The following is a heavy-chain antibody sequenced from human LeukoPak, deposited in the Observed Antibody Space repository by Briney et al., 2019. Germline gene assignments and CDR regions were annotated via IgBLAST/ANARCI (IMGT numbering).Heavy chain of an antibody. Sequence: PSETLSLTCAVYGGSFSGYYWSWIRQPPGKGLEWIGEINHSGSTNYNPSLKSRVTISVDTSKNQFSLKLSSVTAADTAVYYCALTGDYDSSGYYYEVQHWGQGTLVTVSS. CDR2: INHSGST. CDR1: GGSFSGYY. V-gene: IGHV4-34*01. J-gene: IGHJ1*01. CDR3: ALTGDYDSSGYYYEVQH. D-gene: IGHD3-22*01.